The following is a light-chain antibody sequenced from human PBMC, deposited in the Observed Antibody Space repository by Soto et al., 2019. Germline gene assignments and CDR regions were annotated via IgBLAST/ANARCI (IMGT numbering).Light chain of an antibody. V-gene: IGKV3-20*01. CDR1: QSVSSTY. J-gene: IGKJ1*01. CDR2: GSS. Sequence: EIVLTQSPCTLSLSPGERATLSCRASQSVSSTYLAWYQQQPGQAPRLLIYGSSNRATGIPDRFSGSGSGTDFTITISRLEPEDFAVYYCQQYGGSRWTFGQGTRVDI. CDR3: QQYGGSRWT.